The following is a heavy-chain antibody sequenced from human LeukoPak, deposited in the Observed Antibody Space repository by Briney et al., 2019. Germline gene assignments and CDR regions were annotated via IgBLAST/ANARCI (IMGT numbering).Heavy chain of an antibody. V-gene: IGHV3-48*01. CDR1: GSTFSSHT. Sequence: PGGSLRLSCAASGSTFSSHTMNWVRQAPGKGLEWPSYINTVGSTIYYADSVKGRFTVSRDNAKNSLYLQMNSLRAEDTAVYFCTRDFQFLNAFDMWGQGILVTVSS. CDR2: INTVGSTI. CDR3: TRDFQFLNAFDM. J-gene: IGHJ3*02.